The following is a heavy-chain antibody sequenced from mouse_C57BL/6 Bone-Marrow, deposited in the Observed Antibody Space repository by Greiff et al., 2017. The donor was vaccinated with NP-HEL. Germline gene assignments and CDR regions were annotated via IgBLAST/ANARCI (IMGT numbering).Heavy chain of an antibody. V-gene: IGHV1-7*01. J-gene: IGHJ1*03. D-gene: IGHD2-2*01. Sequence: VQLQQSGAELAKPGASVKLSCKASGYTFTSYWMHWVKQRPGQGLEWIGYINPSSGYTKYNQKFKDKATLTADKSSSTAYMQLSSLTYEDAAVEYCARSGGWLRRYFDVWGTGTTGNVSS. CDR2: INPSSGYT. CDR3: ARSGGWLRRYFDV. CDR1: GYTFTSYW.